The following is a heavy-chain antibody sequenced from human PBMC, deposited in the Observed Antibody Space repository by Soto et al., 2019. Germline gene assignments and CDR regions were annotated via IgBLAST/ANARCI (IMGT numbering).Heavy chain of an antibody. V-gene: IGHV4-34*01. CDR1: GGSFSGYY. Sequence: PSETLSLTCAVYGGSFSGYYWSWILQPPWKGLEWIGEINHSGSTNNNPSLKSRVTISVDTSKNQFSLKLSSVTAADTAVYYCARGLRSWTYYFDYWGQGILVTVSS. J-gene: IGHJ4*02. D-gene: IGHD6-13*01. CDR2: INHSGST. CDR3: ARGLRSWTYYFDY.